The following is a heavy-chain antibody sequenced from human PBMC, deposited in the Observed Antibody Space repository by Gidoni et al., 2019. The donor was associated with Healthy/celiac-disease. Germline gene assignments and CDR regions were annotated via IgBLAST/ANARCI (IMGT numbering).Heavy chain of an antibody. CDR3: ARDPGGSYSSSSEPNYEMDV. D-gene: IGHD6-6*01. CDR2: IYHSGST. CDR1: GGSFSGYY. J-gene: IGHJ6*02. Sequence: QVQLQQWGAGLLKPSETLSLTCAVYGGSFSGYYWSWIRQPPGKGLEWIGEIYHSGSTNYNPSLKSRVTISVDTSKNQFSLKLSSVTAADTAVYYCARDPGGSYSSSSEPNYEMDVWGQGTTVTVSS. V-gene: IGHV4-34*01.